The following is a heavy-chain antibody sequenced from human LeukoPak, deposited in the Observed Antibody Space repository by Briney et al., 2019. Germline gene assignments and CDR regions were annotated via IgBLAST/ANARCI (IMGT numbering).Heavy chain of an antibody. CDR3: AREPYYYDSSGYYPDV. D-gene: IGHD3-22*01. CDR2: INPNSGGT. CDR1: GYTFTAYY. Sequence: ASVNVSCKASGYTFTAYYMHWVRQAPGQGLEWMGWINPNSGGTNYAQKFQGRVTMTRDTSISTAYMELSRLRSDDTAVYYCAREPYYYDSSGYYPDVWGKGTTVTVSS. J-gene: IGHJ6*04. V-gene: IGHV1-2*02.